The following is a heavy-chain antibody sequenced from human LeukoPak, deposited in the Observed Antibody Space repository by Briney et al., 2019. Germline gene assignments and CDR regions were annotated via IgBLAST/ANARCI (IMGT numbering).Heavy chain of an antibody. CDR2: IKTVSGGGAT. D-gene: IGHD2-8*02. CDR1: GFIFSNEW. CDR3: TTTGTA. J-gene: IGHJ1*01. Sequence: GGSLRLSCAASGFIFSNEWMIWVRQAPGKGLEWVARIKTVSGGGATDYAAPVKGRFTISRDDSKNALYLQMNSLKTEDTAVYYCTTTGTAWGQGTLVTVSS. V-gene: IGHV3-15*01.